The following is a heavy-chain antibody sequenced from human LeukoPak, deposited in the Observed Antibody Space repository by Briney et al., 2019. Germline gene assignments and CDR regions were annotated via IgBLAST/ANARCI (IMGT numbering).Heavy chain of an antibody. D-gene: IGHD2-15*01. J-gene: IGHJ5*02. Sequence: ASVKVSCKPSGYTFTDFYIHWVRQAPGQGLEWMGWINPNSGGTNYAQRFQGRVTMTRDTSISTAYMDLRSLRSDDTAIYYCARGKCTDGSCAQYGYNWFDPWGQGTLVTVSS. CDR1: GYTFTDFY. CDR2: INPNSGGT. V-gene: IGHV1-2*02. CDR3: ARGKCTDGSCAQYGYNWFDP.